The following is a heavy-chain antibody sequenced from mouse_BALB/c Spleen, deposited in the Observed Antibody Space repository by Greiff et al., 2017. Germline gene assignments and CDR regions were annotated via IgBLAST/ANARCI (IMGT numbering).Heavy chain of an antibody. Sequence: EVQGVESGGGLVQPGGSLKLSCAASGFTFSSYTMSWVRQTPEKRLEWVAYISNGGGSTYYPDTVKGRFTISRDNAKNTLYLQMSSLKSEDTAMYYCARQGGSSYFDYWGQGTTLTVSS. CDR3: ARQGGSSYFDY. J-gene: IGHJ2*01. CDR2: ISNGGGST. D-gene: IGHD1-1*01. CDR1: GFTFSSYT. V-gene: IGHV5-12-2*01.